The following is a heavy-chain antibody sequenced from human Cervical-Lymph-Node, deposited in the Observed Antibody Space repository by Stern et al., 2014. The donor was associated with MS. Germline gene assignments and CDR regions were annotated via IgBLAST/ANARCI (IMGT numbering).Heavy chain of an antibody. CDR2: FSCNSGNI. CDR1: GFTFGDYA. V-gene: IGHV3-9*01. Sequence: EVQLVESGGGLALPGRSLRLSCAASGFTFGDYAMHWVRQAPGTGLEWFSGFSCNSGNIAYADSVKGRFTISRENGRNVRYCAKNSLRPEDTAFYYCARDSPPYGLFDYWGQGTLVTVSS. D-gene: IGHD4-17*01. CDR3: ARDSPPYGLFDY. J-gene: IGHJ4*02.